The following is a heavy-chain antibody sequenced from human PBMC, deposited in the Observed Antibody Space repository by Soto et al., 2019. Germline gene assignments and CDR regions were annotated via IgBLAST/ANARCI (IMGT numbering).Heavy chain of an antibody. Sequence: QVQLQESGPGLVKPSQTLSLTCTVSGGSISSGGYYWSWIRQHPGKGLEWIGYIYYSGSTYYNPSLKSRVXMXVXXSKNQFSLKLSSVTAADTAVYSCARGTGDYYGMDVWGQGTTVTVSS. J-gene: IGHJ6*02. V-gene: IGHV4-31*03. CDR2: IYYSGST. D-gene: IGHD3-10*01. CDR3: ARGTGDYYGMDV. CDR1: GGSISSGGYY.